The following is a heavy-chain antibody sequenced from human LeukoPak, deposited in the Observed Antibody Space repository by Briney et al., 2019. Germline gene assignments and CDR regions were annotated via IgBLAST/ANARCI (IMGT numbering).Heavy chain of an antibody. CDR2: ISSSSSYI. CDR3: ARDRPAVAGPDY. J-gene: IGHJ4*02. D-gene: IGHD6-19*01. V-gene: IGHV3-21*01. CDR1: GFTFSSYS. Sequence: GGSLRLSCAASGFTFSSYSMNWVRQAPGKGLEWVSSISSSSSYIYYADSGKGRFTISRDNAKNSLYLQMNSLRAEDTAVYYCARDRPAVAGPDYRGQGTLVTVSS.